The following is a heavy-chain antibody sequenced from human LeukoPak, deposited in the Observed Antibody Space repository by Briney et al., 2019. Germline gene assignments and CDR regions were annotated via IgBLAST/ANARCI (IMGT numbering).Heavy chain of an antibody. CDR3: ARFSCSTGCSPEDC. Sequence: PSETLSLTCTVSGGSISSYYWSWIRQPAGKGLEWIGRIYASGSTNYNPSLNSRVTMSIDTSSNQFSLKLTSVTAADTAVYYCARFSCSTGCSPEDCWGQGTLVTVSS. J-gene: IGHJ4*02. CDR2: IYASGST. V-gene: IGHV4-4*07. CDR1: GGSISSYY. D-gene: IGHD2-2*01.